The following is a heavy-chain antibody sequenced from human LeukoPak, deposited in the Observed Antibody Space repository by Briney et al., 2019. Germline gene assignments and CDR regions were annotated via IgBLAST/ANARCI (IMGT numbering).Heavy chain of an antibody. CDR1: GGSISSYY. CDR2: IYYSGST. CDR3: ARETYDSSGYYYGYDY. Sequence: PSETLSLTCTVSGGSISSYYWSWIRQPPGKGLEWIGYIYYSGSTNYSPSPKSRVTISVDTSKNQFSLKLSSVTAADTAVYYCARETYDSSGYYYGYDYWGQGTLVTVSS. J-gene: IGHJ4*02. V-gene: IGHV4-59*01. D-gene: IGHD3-22*01.